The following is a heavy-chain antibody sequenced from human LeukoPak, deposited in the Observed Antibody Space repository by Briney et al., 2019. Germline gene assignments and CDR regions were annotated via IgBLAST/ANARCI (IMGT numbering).Heavy chain of an antibody. Sequence: SETLSLTCSVSGGSITSTTYYWGWIRQPPGKGLEWIGNIYYSGSTYYNPSLKSRVTISVDTSKNQFSLKLSSVTAADTAVYYCARGRYSYGLGGQGTLVTVSS. D-gene: IGHD5-18*01. CDR2: IYYSGST. V-gene: IGHV4-39*07. CDR3: ARGRYSYGL. J-gene: IGHJ4*02. CDR1: GGSITSTTYY.